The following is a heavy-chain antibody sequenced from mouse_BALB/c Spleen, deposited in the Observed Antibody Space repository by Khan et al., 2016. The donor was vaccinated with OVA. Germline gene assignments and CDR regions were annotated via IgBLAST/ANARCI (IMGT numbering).Heavy chain of an antibody. V-gene: IGHV1S56*01. CDR2: IYPGNINH. CDR1: DYTFTSYY. Sequence: QVQLQQSGPELVKPGASVRISCKASDYTFTSYYIHWVKQRPGQGLEWIGWIYPGNINHNYTERFKGKATLTADKSSSTAYMHLSSLTSEDSAVYFCARGGYGAFAYWGQGTLVTVSA. D-gene: IGHD2-2*01. CDR3: ARGGYGAFAY. J-gene: IGHJ3*01.